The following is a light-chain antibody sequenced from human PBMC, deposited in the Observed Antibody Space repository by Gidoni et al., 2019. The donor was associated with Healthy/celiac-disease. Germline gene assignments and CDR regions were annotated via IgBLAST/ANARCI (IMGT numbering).Light chain of an antibody. Sequence: QSVLPQPPSASGTPGQRVTISCSGSSSNIGSNSVNWYQQHPGTAPKLLIYSNNQRPSGVPDRFSGSKSGTSASLAISGLQSEDEADYYCAAWDDSLKGVVFGGGTKLTVL. J-gene: IGLJ2*01. V-gene: IGLV1-44*01. CDR1: SSNIGSNS. CDR3: AAWDDSLKGVV. CDR2: SNN.